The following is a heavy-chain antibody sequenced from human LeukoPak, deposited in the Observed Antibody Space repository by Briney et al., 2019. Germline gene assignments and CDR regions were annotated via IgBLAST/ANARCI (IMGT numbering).Heavy chain of an antibody. CDR2: INPDGGST. CDR3: ARDIPSDY. J-gene: IGHJ4*02. CDR1: GYTFTSYW. Sequence: ASVKVSCKASGYTFTSYWIQWVRQAPGQGLGWMGLINPDGGSTAYAHRFQGRVIMTRDTSTSTAYMELRSLRSDDTAVYYCARDIPSDYWGQGTLVTVSS. V-gene: IGHV1-46*01.